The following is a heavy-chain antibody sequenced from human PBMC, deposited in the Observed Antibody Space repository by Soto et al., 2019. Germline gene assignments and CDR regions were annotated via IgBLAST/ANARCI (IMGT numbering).Heavy chain of an antibody. Sequence: SETLSLTCAVSGGSISSGGYSWSWIRQPPGKGLEWIGYIYHSGSTYYNPSLKSRVTISVDTSKNQFSLKLTSVTAADTAVYYCARDKLTGLFAYCGQRSLVPGSS. CDR2: IYHSGST. J-gene: IGHJ4*02. CDR3: ARDKLTGLFAY. V-gene: IGHV4-30-2*01. CDR1: GGSISSGGYS. D-gene: IGHD2-8*02.